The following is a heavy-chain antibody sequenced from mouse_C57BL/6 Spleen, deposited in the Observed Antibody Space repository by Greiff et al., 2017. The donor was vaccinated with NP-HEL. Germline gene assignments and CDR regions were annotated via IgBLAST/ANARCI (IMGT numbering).Heavy chain of an antibody. J-gene: IGHJ1*01. Sequence: EVKLVESEGGLVQPGSSMKLSCTASGFTFSDYYMAWVRQVPEKGLEWVANINYDGSSTYYLESLKSRFIISRDNEKNILYLQMSSLKSEDTATYYCGRTDDYDGYFDVWGPGTTVTVSS. V-gene: IGHV5-16*01. CDR1: GFTFSDYY. CDR2: INYDGSST. D-gene: IGHD2-4*01. CDR3: GRTDDYDGYFDV.